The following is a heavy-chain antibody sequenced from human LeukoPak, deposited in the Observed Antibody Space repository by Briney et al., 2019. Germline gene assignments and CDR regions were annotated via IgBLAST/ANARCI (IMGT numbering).Heavy chain of an antibody. CDR1: GFTFSSYG. Sequence: GGSLRLSCAASGFTFSSYGMSWVRQAPGKGLEWVSAISGSGGSTYCADSVKGRFTISRDNSKNTLYLQMNSLRAEDTAVYYCARDGLNIVGATVDYFDYWGQGTLVTVSS. CDR3: ARDGLNIVGATVDYFDY. D-gene: IGHD1-26*01. J-gene: IGHJ4*02. V-gene: IGHV3-23*01. CDR2: ISGSGGST.